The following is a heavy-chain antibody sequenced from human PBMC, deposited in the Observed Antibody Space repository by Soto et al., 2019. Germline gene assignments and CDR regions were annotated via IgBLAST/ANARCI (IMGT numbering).Heavy chain of an antibody. Sequence: GXSVKVSCKASGGTFSSYAISWVRQAPGQGLEWMGGIIPIFGTANYAQKFQGRVTITADKSTSTAYMELSSLRSEDTAVYYCASVVVVAASFYYGMDVWGQGTTVTVSS. CDR2: IIPIFGTA. D-gene: IGHD2-15*01. CDR3: ASVVVVAASFYYGMDV. V-gene: IGHV1-69*06. J-gene: IGHJ6*02. CDR1: GGTFSSYA.